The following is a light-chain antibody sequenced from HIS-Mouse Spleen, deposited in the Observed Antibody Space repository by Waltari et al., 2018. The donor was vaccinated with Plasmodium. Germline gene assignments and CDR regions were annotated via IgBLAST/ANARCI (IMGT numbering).Light chain of an antibody. CDR3: CSYAGSSTLV. J-gene: IGLJ2*01. Sequence: QSALTQPSSVSGSPGQSVTISCTGTSSDGGSYNLVSWYQQHPGKAPKLLIYEGRKRPSGVSNRFSGSKSGNTAFLTISGLQAEDEADYYCCSYAGSSTLVFGGGTKLTVL. CDR2: EGR. CDR1: SSDGGSYNL. V-gene: IGLV2-23*01.